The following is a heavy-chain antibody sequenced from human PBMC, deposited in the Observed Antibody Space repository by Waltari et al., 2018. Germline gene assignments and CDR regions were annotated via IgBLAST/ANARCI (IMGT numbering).Heavy chain of an antibody. Sequence: QVQLQESGPGLVKPSETLSLTCAVSGYSISSGYYWGWIRQPPGKGLEWIGSIYHSGSTYYNPSLKRRVTISVDTSKNQFSLKLSSVTAADTAVYYCARSSLIAAAGTNWFDPWGQGTLVTVSS. V-gene: IGHV4-38-2*01. CDR3: ARSSLIAAAGTNWFDP. J-gene: IGHJ5*02. D-gene: IGHD6-13*01. CDR1: GYSISSGYY. CDR2: IYHSGST.